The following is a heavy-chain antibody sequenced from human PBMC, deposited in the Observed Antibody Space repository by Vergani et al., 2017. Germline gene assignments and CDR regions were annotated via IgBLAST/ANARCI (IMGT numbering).Heavy chain of an antibody. CDR2: INPSGGST. V-gene: IGHV1-46*01. CDR1: GGTFTSYY. J-gene: IGHJ5*02. CDR3: ARGCGSTSCYKRGEDWFDP. Sequence: QVQLVQSGAEVKKPGSSVKVSCKASGGTFTSYYIHWVRQAPGQGLEWMGIINPSGGSTNYAQKFQGRVTMTRDTSTSTVFMELSSLRSEDTAVYYCARGCGSTSCYKRGEDWFDPWGQGTLVTVSS. D-gene: IGHD2-2*02.